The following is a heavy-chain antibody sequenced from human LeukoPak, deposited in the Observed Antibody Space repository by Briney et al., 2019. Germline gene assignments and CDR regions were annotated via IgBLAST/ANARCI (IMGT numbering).Heavy chain of an antibody. J-gene: IGHJ3*02. V-gene: IGHV4-4*07. CDR2: IYTSGGT. CDR3: AREGWELRPAFDI. Sequence: SETLSLTCTVSGGSISSYYWSWIRQPAGKGLEWIGRIYTSGGTNYNPSLKSRVTISVDKSKNQFSLKLSSVTAADTAVYYCAREGWELRPAFDIWGQGTMVTVSS. CDR1: GGSISSYY. D-gene: IGHD1-26*01.